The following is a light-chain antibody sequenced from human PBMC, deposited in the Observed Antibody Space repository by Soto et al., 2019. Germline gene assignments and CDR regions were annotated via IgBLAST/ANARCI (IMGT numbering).Light chain of an antibody. CDR3: QQYGSSPPWT. Sequence: EIVLTQSPGTLSLSPGERATLSCRASLSVSSTYLAWYQQKPGQAPRLLIYGASSRATGIPDRFSGSGSGTDFTLTISRREPEDFAVYYCQQYGSSPPWTFGQGTKVDIK. CDR1: LSVSSTY. J-gene: IGKJ1*01. V-gene: IGKV3-20*01. CDR2: GAS.